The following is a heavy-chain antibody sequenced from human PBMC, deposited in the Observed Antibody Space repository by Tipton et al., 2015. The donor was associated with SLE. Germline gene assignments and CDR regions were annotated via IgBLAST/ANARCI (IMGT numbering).Heavy chain of an antibody. J-gene: IGHJ2*01. Sequence: TLSLTCTVSGGSISSHYWSWIRQPPGKGLEWIGYIYYTGGTNYNLSLKSRVTISVDTSKNQFSLKLNSVTAADTAVYYCARRLPVAGKYWYFDLWGRGTLVTVSS. CDR2: IYYTGGT. D-gene: IGHD6-19*01. V-gene: IGHV4-59*11. CDR3: ARRLPVAGKYWYFDL. CDR1: GGSISSHY.